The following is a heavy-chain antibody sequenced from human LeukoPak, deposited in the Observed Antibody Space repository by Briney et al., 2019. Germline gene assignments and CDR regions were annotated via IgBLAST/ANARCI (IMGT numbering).Heavy chain of an antibody. D-gene: IGHD6-19*01. CDR3: ARDLYCSGWYGSHAFDI. CDR2: ISAYNGNT. CDR1: GYTFTSYG. V-gene: IGHV1-18*01. J-gene: IGHJ3*02. Sequence: GASVKVSCKASGYTFTSYGISWVRQAPGQGLEWMGWISAYNGNTNYAQKLQDRVTMTTDTSTSTAYMELRSLRSDDTAVYYCARDLYCSGWYGSHAFDIWGQGTMVTVSS.